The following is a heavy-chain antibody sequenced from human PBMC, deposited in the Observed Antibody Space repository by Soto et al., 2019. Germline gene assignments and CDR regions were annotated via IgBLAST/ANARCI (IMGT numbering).Heavy chain of an antibody. CDR3: ARGGDCSSTSCYTPNYYYGLDV. CDR2: VSPYNGNK. Sequence: ASVKVSCKTSGYNFPNYGISWVRQAPGQGLEWMGWVSPYNGNKKYAESRQGRVAMTAVTSTSTVYMELRSLRSDDTAVYYCARGGDCSSTSCYTPNYYYGLDVWGQGTTVTVSS. V-gene: IGHV1-18*01. CDR1: GYNFPNYG. D-gene: IGHD2-2*02. J-gene: IGHJ6*02.